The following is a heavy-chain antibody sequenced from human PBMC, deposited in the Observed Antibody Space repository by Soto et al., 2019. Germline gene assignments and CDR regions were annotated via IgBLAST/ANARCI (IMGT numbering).Heavy chain of an antibody. CDR3: AREGALKPFSS. J-gene: IGHJ5*02. CDR1: GFTFSNYN. V-gene: IGHV3-21*01. Sequence: GGSVRLSXVASGFTFSNYNMNWVRQAPGKGLEWVSHISGTGVYIHYADAVKGRFTISRDNAKSSVYLQMNSLRAEDTAVYYCAREGALKPFSSWGQGALVTVSS. CDR2: ISGTGVYI.